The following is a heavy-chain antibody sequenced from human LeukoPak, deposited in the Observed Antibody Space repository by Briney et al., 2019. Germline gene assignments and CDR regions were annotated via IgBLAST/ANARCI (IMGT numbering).Heavy chain of an antibody. Sequence: GSLRLSCSPSVFTFTSYVIHWVRHAPGKGLEYVSGISSKMGSTHNTEFVKSRFTISRDNSKNTMYLQMRNLRPEDAAVYYCVRFSGYDCFDYWGQGTLVTVSS. CDR1: VFTFTSYV. J-gene: IGHJ4*02. V-gene: IGHV3-64D*06. D-gene: IGHD5-12*01. CDR2: ISSKMGST. CDR3: VRFSGYDCFDY.